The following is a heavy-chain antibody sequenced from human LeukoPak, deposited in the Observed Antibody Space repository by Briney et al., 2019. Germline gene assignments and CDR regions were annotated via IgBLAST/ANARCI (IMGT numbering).Heavy chain of an antibody. CDR3: AKQSAGSSTWYSLHFDY. CDR2: ISGSGGNT. CDR1: GFTLGSFA. D-gene: IGHD6-13*01. V-gene: IGHV3-23*01. J-gene: IGHJ4*02. Sequence: PGGSLRLSCAASGFTLGSFATTWARQAPGEGLEWVSVISGSGGNTFYADSVKGRFTIPRDNSKNTLYLQMNSLRAEDTAVYFCAKQSAGSSTWYSLHFDYRGEGTRVTVSS.